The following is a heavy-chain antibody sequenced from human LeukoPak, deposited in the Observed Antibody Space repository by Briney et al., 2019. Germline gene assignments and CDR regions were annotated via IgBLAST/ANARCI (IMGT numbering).Heavy chain of an antibody. CDR1: GFTFSSYG. J-gene: IGHJ4*02. D-gene: IGHD6-6*01. CDR3: DPHDSSSHF. V-gene: IGHV3-30*03. Sequence: GRSLRLSCAASGFTFSSYGMRWVRQAPGKGLEWVAFISSDGSSKYSADSVKGRFTISRDNSKNTLYLQMNSLRAEDTAVYYCDPHDSSSHFWGQGTLVTVSS. CDR2: ISSDGSSK.